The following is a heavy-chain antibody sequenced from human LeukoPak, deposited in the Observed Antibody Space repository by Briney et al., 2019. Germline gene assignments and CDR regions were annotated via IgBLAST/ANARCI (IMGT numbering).Heavy chain of an antibody. CDR1: GGSISSYY. D-gene: IGHD3-22*01. CDR3: ARDVHRYYYDRSYAFDI. J-gene: IGHJ3*02. Sequence: SETLSLTCTVSGGSISSYYWSWIRQPPGKGLEWIGSINYSGSTYYNPSLKSRVTISVDSSKIQFSLRLSSVTAADTAVYYCARDVHRYYYDRSYAFDIWGQGTMVTVSS. CDR2: INYSGST. V-gene: IGHV4-59*12.